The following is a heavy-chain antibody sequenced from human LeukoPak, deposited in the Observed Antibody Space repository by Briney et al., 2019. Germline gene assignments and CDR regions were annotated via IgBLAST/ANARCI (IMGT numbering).Heavy chain of an antibody. CDR1: GFTFSSYA. V-gene: IGHV3-7*01. D-gene: IGHD6-6*01. Sequence: GGSLRLSCAASGFTFSSYAMSWVRQAPGKGLEWVANIKQDGSMKGYVDSVKGRFTISRDNAKNSLYLQMNSLRADDTAVYFCAMIEQVVSNVEGGYWGQGTLVTVSS. CDR2: IKQDGSMK. CDR3: AMIEQVVSNVEGGY. J-gene: IGHJ4*02.